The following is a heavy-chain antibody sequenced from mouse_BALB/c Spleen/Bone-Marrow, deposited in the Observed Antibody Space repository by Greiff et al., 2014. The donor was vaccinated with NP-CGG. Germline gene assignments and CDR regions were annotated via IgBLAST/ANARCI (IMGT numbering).Heavy chain of an antibody. V-gene: IGHV14-3*02. CDR1: VFNIKDTY. CDR3: ARWEYYAMDY. CDR2: IDPANGNT. Sequence: EVKLMESGAELVKPGASVKLSCTASVFNIKDTYMHWVKQRPEQGLEWIGRIDPANGNTKYDPKFQGKATITADTSSNTAYLQLSSLTSEDTAVYYCARWEYYAMDYWGQGTSVTVSS. J-gene: IGHJ4*01. D-gene: IGHD4-1*01.